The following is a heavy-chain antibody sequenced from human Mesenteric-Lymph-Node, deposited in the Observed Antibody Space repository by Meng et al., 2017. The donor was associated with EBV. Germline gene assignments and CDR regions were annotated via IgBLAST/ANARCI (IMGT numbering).Heavy chain of an antibody. Sequence: QIQLVQSGAELKKPGASVRVSCKAFNYTFTSFGFSWVRQAPGQGLEWMGWISAYNGDINFAQKFQDRVRMTTDKSTRTVFMELRSLTSDDTAIYFCARDRGSQRWLEDIDYCGQGTLVTVSS. V-gene: IGHV1-18*01. J-gene: IGHJ4*02. CDR3: ARDRGSQRWLEDIDY. CDR2: ISAYNGDI. D-gene: IGHD6-19*01. CDR1: NYTFTSFG.